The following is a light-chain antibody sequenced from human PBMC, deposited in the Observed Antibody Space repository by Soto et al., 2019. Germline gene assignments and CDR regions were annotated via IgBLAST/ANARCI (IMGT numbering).Light chain of an antibody. CDR1: SSDVGGYNY. Sequence: QSALTQPPSASGSPGQSVTISCTGTSSDVGGYNYVSWYQQHPGKAPKLMIYDVNKRPSGVPDRFSGSKYGNTASLTVSGLQAEDEAAYYCSSYAGSNNVVFGGGTQLTVL. J-gene: IGLJ2*01. CDR3: SSYAGSNNVV. V-gene: IGLV2-8*01. CDR2: DVN.